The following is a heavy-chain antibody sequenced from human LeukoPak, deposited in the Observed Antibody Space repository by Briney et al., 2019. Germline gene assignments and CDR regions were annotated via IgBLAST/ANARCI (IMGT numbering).Heavy chain of an antibody. V-gene: IGHV4-34*01. J-gene: IGHJ4*02. CDR2: INHSGST. Sequence: KPSETLSLTCAVYGGSFSGYYWSWIRQPPGKGLEWIGEINHSGSTNYNPSLKSRVTISVDTSKNQFSLKLSSVTAADTAVYYCARARLSAVAGTREYYFDYWGQGTLVTVSS. D-gene: IGHD6-19*01. CDR3: ARARLSAVAGTREYYFDY. CDR1: GGSFSGYY.